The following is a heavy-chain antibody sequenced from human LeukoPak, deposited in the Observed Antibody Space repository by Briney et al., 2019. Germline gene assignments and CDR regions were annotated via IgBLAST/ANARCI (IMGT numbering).Heavy chain of an antibody. Sequence: PGRSLRLSCAASGFTFSTYAMHWVRQAPGKGLEWVAVISYDVSKTYYADSVKGRFTISRDNAKNSLYLQMNSLRAEDTAVYYCASGIRDIVVVVAAAFDYWGQGTLVTVSS. D-gene: IGHD2-15*01. V-gene: IGHV3-30*04. J-gene: IGHJ4*02. CDR1: GFTFSTYA. CDR2: ISYDVSKT. CDR3: ASGIRDIVVVVAAAFDY.